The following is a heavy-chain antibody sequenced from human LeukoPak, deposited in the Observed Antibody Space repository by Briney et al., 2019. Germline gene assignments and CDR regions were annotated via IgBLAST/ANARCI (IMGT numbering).Heavy chain of an antibody. CDR1: GYTFTDYY. J-gene: IGHJ5*02. V-gene: IGHV1-2*06. Sequence: GASVKASCKASGYTFTDYYIHWVRQAPGQGLEWMGRIIPNSGGTNYAQKFQGRVTMTRDTSISTAYMELSRLRSDDTAVYYCARGFRPAWFDPWGQGTLVTVSS. CDR2: IIPNSGGT. CDR3: ARGFRPAWFDP.